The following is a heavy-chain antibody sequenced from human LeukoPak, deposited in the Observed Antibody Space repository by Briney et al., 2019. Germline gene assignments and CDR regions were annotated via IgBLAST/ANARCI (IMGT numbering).Heavy chain of an antibody. Sequence: GGSLRLSCAASGFTVSNAYMSWVRQAPGKGLEWVSSISSSSSYIYYADSVKGRFTISRDNAKNSLYLQMNSLRAEDTAVYYCARVGDYDILTGYLDYWGQGTLVTVSS. CDR3: ARVGDYDILTGYLDY. D-gene: IGHD3-9*01. CDR2: ISSSSSYI. J-gene: IGHJ4*02. V-gene: IGHV3-21*01. CDR1: GFTVSNAY.